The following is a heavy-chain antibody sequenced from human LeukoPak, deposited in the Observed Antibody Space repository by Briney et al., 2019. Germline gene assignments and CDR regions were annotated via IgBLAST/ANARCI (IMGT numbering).Heavy chain of an antibody. Sequence: GGSRRLSCAAPGFTFSTSARTWFRHAPGKAPHWGSAYSGAGGGTYYADSVNGLFTISKNNSNNTLYLQMNSQRAEDTALYYCATLGSYYVKNYFDYWGQGTLVTVSS. CDR3: ATLGSYYVKNYFDY. V-gene: IGHV3-23*01. CDR2: YSGAGGGT. CDR1: GFTFSTSA. J-gene: IGHJ4*02. D-gene: IGHD1-26*01.